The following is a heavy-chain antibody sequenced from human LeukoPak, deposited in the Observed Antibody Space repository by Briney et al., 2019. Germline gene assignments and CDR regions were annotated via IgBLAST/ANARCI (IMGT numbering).Heavy chain of an antibody. CDR1: GYTFTIYY. Sequence: ASVKVSCKASGYTFTIYYLHWVRQAPGQGLEWMGWISAYNGNTNYAQKLQGRVTMTTDTSTSTAYMELRSLRSDDTAVYYCARFARGDYDPLDYWGQGTLVTVSS. D-gene: IGHD4-17*01. CDR3: ARFARGDYDPLDY. J-gene: IGHJ4*02. CDR2: ISAYNGNT. V-gene: IGHV1-18*04.